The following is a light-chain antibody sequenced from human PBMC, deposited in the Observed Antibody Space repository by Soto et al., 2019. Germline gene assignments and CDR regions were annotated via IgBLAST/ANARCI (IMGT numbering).Light chain of an antibody. J-gene: IGKJ1*01. CDR2: GAS. Sequence: DIRLTQSPPSLSASVGDRVTISCRASQSISTYLMWYQQKPGKAPNLLIYGASGLQNGVPSRFTGSGSGTEFSLTISGLQPEDSGTYYCQHSSITPRSFGQGTKVDIK. CDR3: QHSSITPRS. CDR1: QSISTY. V-gene: IGKV1-39*01.